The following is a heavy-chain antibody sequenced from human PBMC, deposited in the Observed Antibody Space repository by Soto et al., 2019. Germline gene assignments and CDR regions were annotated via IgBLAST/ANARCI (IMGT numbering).Heavy chain of an antibody. CDR1: GDSISSGGYS. D-gene: IGHD4-17*01. CDR3: ARFYGDYSNWFDP. CDR2: IYHSGSP. J-gene: IGHJ5*02. V-gene: IGHV4-30-2*01. Sequence: TLSLTCAVSGDSISSGGYSWSWIRQPPGKGLEWIGYIYHSGSPYYNPSLKSRVTISIDSSKNQFSLKLSSVTAADTAVYYCARFYGDYSNWFDPWGQGTLVTVSS.